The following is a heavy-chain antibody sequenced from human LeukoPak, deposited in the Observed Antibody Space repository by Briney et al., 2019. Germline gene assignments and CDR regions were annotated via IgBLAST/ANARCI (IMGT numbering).Heavy chain of an antibody. CDR2: INHSGST. CDR1: GGSFSGYY. J-gene: IGHJ1*01. CDR3: ASRRSGWYVGIQH. Sequence: SETLSLTCAVYGGSFSGYYWSWIRQPPGKELEWIGEINHSGSTNYNPSLKSRVTISVDTSKNQFSLKLSSVTAADTAVYYCASRRSGWYVGIQHWGQGTLVTVSS. D-gene: IGHD6-19*01. V-gene: IGHV4-34*01.